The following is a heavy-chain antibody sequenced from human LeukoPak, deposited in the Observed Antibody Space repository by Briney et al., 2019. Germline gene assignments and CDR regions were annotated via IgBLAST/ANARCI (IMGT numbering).Heavy chain of an antibody. CDR3: ARVGYSGYFGVN. D-gene: IGHD5-12*01. CDR2: LSYDESGQ. Sequence: GGSLRLSCAASGFRFGNYAMHWVRQAPGKGLEWLAVLSYDESGQKDADSVKGRFTISRDNAKNSLYLQMNSLRAEDTAVYYCARVGYSGYFGVNWGQGTLVTVSS. V-gene: IGHV3-30*04. J-gene: IGHJ4*02. CDR1: GFRFGNYA.